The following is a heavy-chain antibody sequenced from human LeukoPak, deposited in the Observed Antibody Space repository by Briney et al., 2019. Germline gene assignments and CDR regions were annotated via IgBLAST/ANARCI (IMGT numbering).Heavy chain of an antibody. CDR3: ARGLATDS. V-gene: IGHV3-66*01. Sequence: PGGSLRLSCELSGFTVTSNYLNWVRQAPGRGLEWVSVTFPNGRTYYIDSVKGRFTVSRGTSKNTLYLQMTSLRADDTAVYYCARGLATDSWGQGTLVIVS. CDR2: TFPNGRT. J-gene: IGHJ4*02. CDR1: GFTVTSNY.